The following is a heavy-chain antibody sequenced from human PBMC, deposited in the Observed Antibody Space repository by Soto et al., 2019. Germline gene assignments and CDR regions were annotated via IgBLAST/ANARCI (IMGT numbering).Heavy chain of an antibody. V-gene: IGHV4-4*02. D-gene: IGHD6-13*01. CDR3: ARGERQQQRDY. CDR2: VYHSGNT. CDR1: GDSISSDKW. J-gene: IGHJ4*02. Sequence: SETLSLTCAVSGDSISSDKWWSWVRQPPGKGLEWIGEVYHSGNTNYNPSLKSRVTISVDKSKNQFSLKLSSVTDADTAMYYCARGERQQQRDYWGQGTLVTVS.